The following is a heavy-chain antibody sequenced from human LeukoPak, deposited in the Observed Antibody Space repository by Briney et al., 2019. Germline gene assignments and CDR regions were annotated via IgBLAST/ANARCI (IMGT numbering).Heavy chain of an antibody. CDR3: AEVGYSGSFDY. Sequence: GGSLRLSCAASGFTFSSYAMSWVRQAPGKGLEWVSAISGSGCSRYYADSVKGRFTISRDNSKNTLYLQMNSLRAEDTAVYYCAEVGYSGSFDYWGQGTLVTVSS. CDR2: ISGSGCSR. D-gene: IGHD5-12*01. J-gene: IGHJ4*02. V-gene: IGHV3-23*01. CDR1: GFTFSSYA.